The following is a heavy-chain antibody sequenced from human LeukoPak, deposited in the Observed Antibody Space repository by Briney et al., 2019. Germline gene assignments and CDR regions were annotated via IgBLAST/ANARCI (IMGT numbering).Heavy chain of an antibody. J-gene: IGHJ6*03. CDR2: INPNSGVT. CDR1: GYTFTGYY. CDR3: ARISSGSSYYYYYYYMDV. Sequence: ASVKVSCKASGYTFTGYYIHWVRQAPGQGLEWMGWINPNSGVTHYPQKFQGRVTMTRNTSISTAYMELSSLRSEDTAVYYCARISSGSSYYYYYYYMDVWGKGTTVTISS. V-gene: IGHV1-2*02. D-gene: IGHD1-26*01.